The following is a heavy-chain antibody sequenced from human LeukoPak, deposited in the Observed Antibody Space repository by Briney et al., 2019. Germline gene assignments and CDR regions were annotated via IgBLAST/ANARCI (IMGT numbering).Heavy chain of an antibody. V-gene: IGHV4-59*01. CDR3: ARPNSYYVGNNAFDI. D-gene: IGHD4-11*01. CDR2: IYYSGST. Sequence: PSETLSLTCTVSGGSMTNYYWTWIRQPPGKGLEWIGYIYYSGSTHYNPSRKRGVTISVDTYKSQLSLKLSSVTAADTAVYYCARPNSYYVGNNAFDIWGQGTMVTVSS. CDR1: GGSMTNYY. J-gene: IGHJ3*02.